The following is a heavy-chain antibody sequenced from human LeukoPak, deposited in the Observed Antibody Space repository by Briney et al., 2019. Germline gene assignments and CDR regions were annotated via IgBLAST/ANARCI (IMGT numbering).Heavy chain of an antibody. D-gene: IGHD4-17*01. CDR1: GFTVNKAW. J-gene: IGHJ6*03. CDR3: ARSPSDYGDYYCYYYMDV. Sequence: PGGSLRLSCAASGFTVNKAWMSWVRQAPGKGLEWVGRIKTKNDGGTTDYGAPVKGRFTISRDDSTNTVYLQMNSLRAEDTAVYYCARSPSDYGDYYCYYYMDVWGKGTTVTVSS. V-gene: IGHV3-15*01. CDR2: IKTKNDGGTT.